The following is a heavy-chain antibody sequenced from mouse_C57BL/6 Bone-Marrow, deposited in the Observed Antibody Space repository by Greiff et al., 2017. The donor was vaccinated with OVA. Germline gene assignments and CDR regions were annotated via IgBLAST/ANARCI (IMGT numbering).Heavy chain of an antibody. Sequence: EVNVVESGAELVRPGASVKLSCTASGFNIKDDYMHWVKQRPEQGLEWIGWIDPENGDTEYASKFQGKATITADTSSNTAYLQLSSLTSEDTAVYYCTFLSHWGQGTLVTVSA. D-gene: IGHD1-1*01. CDR2: IDPENGDT. V-gene: IGHV14-4*01. CDR1: GFNIKDDY. J-gene: IGHJ3*01. CDR3: TFLSH.